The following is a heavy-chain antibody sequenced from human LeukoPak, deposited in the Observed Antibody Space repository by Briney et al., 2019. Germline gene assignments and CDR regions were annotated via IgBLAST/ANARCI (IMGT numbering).Heavy chain of an antibody. V-gene: IGHV3-74*01. CDR1: GFTLSSYW. CDR3: ARELSREKDY. D-gene: IGHD3-16*02. J-gene: IGHJ4*02. Sequence: AGSLRLSCAASGFTLSSYWMHWVRQAPGKGLVWVSRINTDGSSTTYVDSVKGRFTISRDNAKNTLYLQMISLRAEDTAVYYCARELSREKDYWGQGTLVTVSS. CDR2: INTDGSST.